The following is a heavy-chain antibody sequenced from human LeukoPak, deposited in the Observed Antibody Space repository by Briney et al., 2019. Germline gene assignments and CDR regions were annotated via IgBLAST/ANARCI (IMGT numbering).Heavy chain of an antibody. Sequence: GRSLRLSCAASGFTFSSFGMHWVRQAPGKGLEWVAGISYDGSSKYYVDSVKGRFTISRDNAKNSLYLQMNSLRAEDTAVYYCARGGGLSMDGSSWYDKFDYWGQGTLVTVSS. CDR3: ARGGGLSMDGSSWYDKFDY. CDR2: ISYDGSSK. V-gene: IGHV3-30*03. D-gene: IGHD6-13*01. J-gene: IGHJ4*02. CDR1: GFTFSSFG.